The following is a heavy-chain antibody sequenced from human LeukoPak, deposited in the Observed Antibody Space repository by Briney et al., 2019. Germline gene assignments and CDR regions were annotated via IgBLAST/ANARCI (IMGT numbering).Heavy chain of an antibody. J-gene: IGHJ4*02. CDR1: GFTFSSYA. CDR3: AKRHYDFWSGYQNHKYYFDY. V-gene: IGHV3-23*01. D-gene: IGHD3-3*01. CDR2: ISGRGVST. Sequence: GGSLTDTCAASGFTFSSYAMSWVRQAPGKGLEWVSAISGRGVSTYYADSGKGRVTGARENSKNTLYLQMNSLRAEDTAVYYCAKRHYDFWSGYQNHKYYFDYWGQGTLVTVSS.